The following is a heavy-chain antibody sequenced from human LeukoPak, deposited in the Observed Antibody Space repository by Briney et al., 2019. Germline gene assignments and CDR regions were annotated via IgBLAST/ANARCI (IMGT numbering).Heavy chain of an antibody. CDR2: INWNGGST. CDR3: ARWEYYDSSGRTPDAFDI. CDR1: GFTFDDCG. Sequence: PGGSLRLSCAASGFTFDDCGMSWVRQAPGKGLEWVSGINWNGGSTGYADSVKGRFTISRDNAKNSLYLQMNSLRAEDTALYYCARWEYYDSSGRTPDAFDIWGQGTMVTVSS. J-gene: IGHJ3*02. V-gene: IGHV3-20*04. D-gene: IGHD3-22*01.